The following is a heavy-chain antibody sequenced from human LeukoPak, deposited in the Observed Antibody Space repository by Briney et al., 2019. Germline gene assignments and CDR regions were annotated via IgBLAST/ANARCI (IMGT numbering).Heavy chain of an antibody. Sequence: ASVKVSCKASGGTFSSYAISWVRQAPGQGLEWMGGIIPIFGTANYAQKFQGRVTITADESTSTAYMELSSLRSEDTAVYYCARGVLGSGGAAAAFDIWGQGTMVTVSS. J-gene: IGHJ3*02. CDR2: IIPIFGTA. V-gene: IGHV1-69*13. CDR1: GGTFSSYA. D-gene: IGHD6-13*01. CDR3: ARGVLGSGGAAAAFDI.